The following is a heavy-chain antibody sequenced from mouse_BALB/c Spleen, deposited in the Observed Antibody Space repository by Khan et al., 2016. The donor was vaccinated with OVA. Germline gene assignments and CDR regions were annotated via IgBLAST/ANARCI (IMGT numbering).Heavy chain of an antibody. CDR2: ISYSGVT. D-gene: IGHD1-1*01. CDR3: ARVNYYGYYFDY. J-gene: IGHJ2*01. CDR1: GYSITSGYA. V-gene: IGHV3-2*02. Sequence: EVQLQESGPGLVKPSQSLSLTCTVTGYSITSGYAWNWIRQFPGNKLEWMGYISYSGVTSYPPSLKSRISITRDTSKNQFFLQYTSVTTQDTATYYCARVNYYGYYFDYGVQGTTLTVSS.